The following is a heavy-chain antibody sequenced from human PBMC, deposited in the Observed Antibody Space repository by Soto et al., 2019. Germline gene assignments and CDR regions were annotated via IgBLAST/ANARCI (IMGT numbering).Heavy chain of an antibody. Sequence: SETLSLTCAVYGGSFSGYYWSWIRQPPGKGLEWIGEINHSGSTNYNPSLKSRVTISVDTSKNQFSLKLSSVTAADTAVYYCARATMVRGVLIWRGWHYYGMDVWRQGTPLTVS. CDR3: ARATMVRGVLIWRGWHYYGMDV. CDR1: GGSFSGYY. D-gene: IGHD3-10*01. CDR2: INHSGST. J-gene: IGHJ6*02. V-gene: IGHV4-34*01.